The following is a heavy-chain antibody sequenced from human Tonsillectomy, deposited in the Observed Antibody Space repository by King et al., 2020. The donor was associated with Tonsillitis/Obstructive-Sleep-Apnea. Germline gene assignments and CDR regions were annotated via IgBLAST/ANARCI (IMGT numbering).Heavy chain of an antibody. CDR3: ARDGSSGWYGGLDY. Sequence: VQLVESGGGEVQPGRSLRLSCAASGFTFSSYAMHWVRQDPGKGLEWVAVISYDGSNKYYADSVKGRFTISRDNSKNTLYLQMNSLRAEDTAAYYCARDGSSGWYGGLDYWGQGTLVTVSS. J-gene: IGHJ4*02. D-gene: IGHD6-19*01. V-gene: IGHV3-30*04. CDR1: GFTFSSYA. CDR2: ISYDGSNK.